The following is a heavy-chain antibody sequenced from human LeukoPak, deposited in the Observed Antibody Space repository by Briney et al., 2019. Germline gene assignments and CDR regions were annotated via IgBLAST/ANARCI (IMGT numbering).Heavy chain of an antibody. Sequence: GGSLRLSCAASGFTFSSYWMSWVRQAPGKGLEWVANIKQDGSEKYYVDSVKGRFTISRDNAKNSLYLQMNSLRAEDTAVYYCAREGPRWLQRAFDIWGQGTMVTVSS. CDR3: AREGPRWLQRAFDI. V-gene: IGHV3-7*03. J-gene: IGHJ3*02. CDR1: GFTFSSYW. CDR2: IKQDGSEK. D-gene: IGHD5-24*01.